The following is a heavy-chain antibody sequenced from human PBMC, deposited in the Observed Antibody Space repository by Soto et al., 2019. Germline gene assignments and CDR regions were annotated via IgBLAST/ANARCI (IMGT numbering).Heavy chain of an antibody. CDR3: ARDGPYSNYYYYGMDV. J-gene: IGHJ6*02. V-gene: IGHV4-31*03. D-gene: IGHD4-4*01. Sequence: SETLSLTCTVSGGSISSGGYYWSWIRQHPGKGLEWIGYIYYSGSTYYNPSLKSRVTISVDTSKNQFSLKLSSVTAADTAVYYCARDGPYSNYYYYGMDVWGQETTVTVSS. CDR1: GGSISSGGYY. CDR2: IYYSGST.